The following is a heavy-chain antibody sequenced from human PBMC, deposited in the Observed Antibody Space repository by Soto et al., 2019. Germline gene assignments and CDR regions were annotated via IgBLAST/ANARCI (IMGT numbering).Heavy chain of an antibody. V-gene: IGHV1-69*02. Sequence: QVQLVQSGAEVKKPGSSVRVSCKASGDTFTFYSINWVRQAPGLGLEWMGRSNPILSMSNYAQRFQGRVTMTADKSTSTAYMELSSLRSEDTAMYYCASSYGSGYRAFDYWGKGALVTVSS. CDR1: GDTFTFYS. CDR3: ASSYGSGYRAFDY. D-gene: IGHD3-10*01. CDR2: SNPILSMS. J-gene: IGHJ4*02.